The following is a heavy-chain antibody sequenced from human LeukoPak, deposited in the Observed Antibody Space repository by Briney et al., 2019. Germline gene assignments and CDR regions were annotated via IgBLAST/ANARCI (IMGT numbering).Heavy chain of an antibody. Sequence: HGESLKISCKGSGYSFTSYWVGWVRQMPGKGLEWMGIIYPGDSDTRYSPSFQGQVTISADKSISTAYLQWSSLKASDTAMYYCARHRPYYYDSSGYAAFDIWGQGTMVTVSS. CDR1: GYSFTSYW. CDR3: ARHRPYYYDSSGYAAFDI. CDR2: IYPGDSDT. V-gene: IGHV5-51*01. J-gene: IGHJ3*02. D-gene: IGHD3-22*01.